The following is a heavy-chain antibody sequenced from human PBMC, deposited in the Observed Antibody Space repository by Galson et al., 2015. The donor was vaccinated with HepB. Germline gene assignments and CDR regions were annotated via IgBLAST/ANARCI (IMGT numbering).Heavy chain of an antibody. CDR2: INTDNGDT. D-gene: IGHD2-2*01. J-gene: IGHJ5*02. CDR3: ATGGLYCTTTSCPTWFDP. CDR1: GYTFTTYA. Sequence: VKVSCKASGYTFTTYAMHWVRQAPGQRLEWMGWINTDNGDTKYSQIFQDRVTITRDTSANTAYLGVSSLRSEDTAVYYCATGGLYCTTTSCPTWFDPWGQGTLVTVSS. V-gene: IGHV1-3*04.